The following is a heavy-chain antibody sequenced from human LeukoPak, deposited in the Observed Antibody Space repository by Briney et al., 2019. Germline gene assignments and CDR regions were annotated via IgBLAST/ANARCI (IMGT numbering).Heavy chain of an antibody. CDR1: GYTFTSYD. D-gene: IGHD3-3*01. CDR2: MNPNSGNT. CDR3: ARAIYGAFWSGYYLGYYYYYMDV. J-gene: IGHJ6*03. V-gene: IGHV1-8*01. Sequence: ASVKVSCKASGYTFTSYDINWVRQATGQGLEWMGWMNPNSGNTGYAQKFQGRVTMTRNTSISTAYMDLSSLRSEDTAVYYCARAIYGAFWSGYYLGYYYYYMDVWGKGTTVTVSS.